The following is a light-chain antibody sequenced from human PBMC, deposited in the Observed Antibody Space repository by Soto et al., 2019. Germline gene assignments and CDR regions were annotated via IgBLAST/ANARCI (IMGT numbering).Light chain of an antibody. J-gene: IGLJ1*01. CDR2: DVN. CDR3: SSYTSSSTLYV. Sequence: QSALTQPASVSGSPVQSISISCTGTSSDIGGYKYVSWYQQHPGKAPKLMIYDVNYRPSGISNRFSGSKSGNTASLTISGLQAEDESDYYCSSYTSSSTLYVFGTGTKLTVL. CDR1: SSDIGGYKY. V-gene: IGLV2-14*01.